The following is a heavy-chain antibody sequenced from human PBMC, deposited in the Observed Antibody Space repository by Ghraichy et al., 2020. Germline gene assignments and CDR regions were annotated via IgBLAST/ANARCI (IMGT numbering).Heavy chain of an antibody. V-gene: IGHV4-34*01. CDR3: ARGRGYPNWFDP. J-gene: IGHJ5*02. Sequence: SETLSLTCAVYGGSFSGYYWSWIRQPPGKGLEWIGEINHSGSTNYNPSLKSQVTISVDTSKNQFSLKLSSVTAADTAVYYCARGRGYPNWFDPWGQGTLVTVSS. CDR1: GGSFSGYY. D-gene: IGHD2-15*01. CDR2: INHSGST.